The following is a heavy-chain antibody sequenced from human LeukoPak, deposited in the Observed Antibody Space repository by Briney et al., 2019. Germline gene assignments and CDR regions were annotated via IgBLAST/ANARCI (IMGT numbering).Heavy chain of an antibody. V-gene: IGHV3-30*09. CDR1: GFTFNTYV. CDR2: ISFDGSNQ. CDR3: ARAKVFCSGSQF. Sequence: QAGGSLRLSCATSGFTFNTYVMHWVRQAPGKGLGWVAAISFDGSNQFYADSVKGRFAISRDNSKTTLYLQTNRLRPEDTAVYYCARAKVFCSGSQFWGQGTLVTVSS. J-gene: IGHJ4*02. D-gene: IGHD3-3*01.